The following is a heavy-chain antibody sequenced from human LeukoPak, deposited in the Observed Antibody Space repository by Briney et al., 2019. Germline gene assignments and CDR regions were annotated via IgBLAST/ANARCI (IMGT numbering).Heavy chain of an antibody. J-gene: IGHJ4*02. D-gene: IGHD6-13*01. CDR3: ASSAYSSSWPDY. V-gene: IGHV1-18*01. CDR1: GYTFTICG. CDR2: ISAYNGNT. Sequence: ASVKVSCKASGYTFTICGISWVRQAPGPGLEWMGWISAYNGNTNYAQKLQVRVTMTTDTSTSTAYMELRSLRSDDTAVYYCASSAYSSSWPDYWGQGTLVTVSS.